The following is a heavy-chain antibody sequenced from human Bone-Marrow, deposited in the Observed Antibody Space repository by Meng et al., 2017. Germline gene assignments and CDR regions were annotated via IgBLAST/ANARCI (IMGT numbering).Heavy chain of an antibody. V-gene: IGHV3-23*01. D-gene: IGHD5-18*01. CDR3: EKYSYGLGGYLDY. CDR2: LRGGGFTT. Sequence: GESLKISCAASGFSFSSYAMSWVRHAPGKGLGWVSALRGGGFTTYYADSVKGRFPISRHNSKNTLYMQMNSLRAQDTALYYCEKYSYGLGGYLDYCGQG. CDR1: GFSFSSYA. J-gene: IGHJ4*02.